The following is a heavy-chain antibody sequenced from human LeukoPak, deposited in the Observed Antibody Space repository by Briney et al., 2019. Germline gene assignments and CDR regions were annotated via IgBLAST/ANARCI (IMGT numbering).Heavy chain of an antibody. CDR3: ARGAFDYYDSSGLYYFDY. D-gene: IGHD3-22*01. V-gene: IGHV3-74*01. Sequence: PGGSLRLSCAASGFTFSSYWMHWVRQAPGKGLVWVSRINTDGSSTSYADSVKGRFTISRDNAKNTLYLEMNSLRAEDTAVYYCARGAFDYYDSSGLYYFDYWGQGTLVTVSS. CDR1: GFTFSSYW. CDR2: INTDGSST. J-gene: IGHJ4*02.